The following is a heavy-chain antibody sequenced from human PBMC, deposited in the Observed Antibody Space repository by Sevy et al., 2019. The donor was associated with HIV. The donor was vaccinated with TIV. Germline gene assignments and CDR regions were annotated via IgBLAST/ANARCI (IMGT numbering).Heavy chain of an antibody. Sequence: ESLKISCAASGFSFSSYWMSWVRQAPGKGLEWVANIKRDGSEKYYVDSVKGRFTISRDNAKNSLFLQMNSLRAEDTAIYYCARDCSSTSCLWGLDVWGQGTTVTVSS. V-gene: IGHV3-7*03. J-gene: IGHJ6*02. CDR2: IKRDGSEK. CDR3: ARDCSSTSCLWGLDV. D-gene: IGHD2-2*01. CDR1: GFSFSSYW.